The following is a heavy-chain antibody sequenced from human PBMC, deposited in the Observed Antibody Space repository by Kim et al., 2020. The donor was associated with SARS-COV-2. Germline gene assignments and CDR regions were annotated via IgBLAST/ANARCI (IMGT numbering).Heavy chain of an antibody. D-gene: IGHD6-19*01. J-gene: IGHJ4*02. CDR2: ISYDGSNK. V-gene: IGHV3-30*04. Sequence: GGSLRLSCAASGFTFTSYAMHWVRQAPGKGLEWVAVISYDGSNKYYADAVKGRFTISRDNSKNTLFLQMNSLRAEDTAVYYCARAVADLPDYWGQGTLVTVSS. CDR1: GFTFTSYA. CDR3: ARAVADLPDY.